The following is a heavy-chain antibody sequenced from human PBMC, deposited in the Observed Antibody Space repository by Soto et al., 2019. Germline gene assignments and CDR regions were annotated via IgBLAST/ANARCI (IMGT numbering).Heavy chain of an antibody. CDR3: ARVGSSGYRGAHFDY. D-gene: IGHD3-22*01. V-gene: IGHV1-46*01. CDR2: INPSGGST. J-gene: IGHJ4*02. Sequence: ASVKVSCKASGYTFTSYYMHWVRQAPGQGLEWMGIINPSGGSTSYAQKFQGRVTMTRDTSTSTVYMELSSLRSEDTAVYYCARVGSSGYRGAHFDYWGQGTLVTVSS. CDR1: GYTFTSYY.